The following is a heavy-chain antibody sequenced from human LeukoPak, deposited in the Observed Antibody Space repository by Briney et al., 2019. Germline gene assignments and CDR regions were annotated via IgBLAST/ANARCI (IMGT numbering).Heavy chain of an antibody. Sequence: TGGSLRLSCAASGFPFSTYAMHWVRQAPGKGLEWVALISYDGTDKYYADSVKGRFTISRDNSKNTLYLQMNSLRTEDTAVYYCAGGYCANAVCYPAYGGQGTLVPVSP. CDR2: ISYDGTDK. J-gene: IGHJ4*02. D-gene: IGHD2-8*01. CDR3: AGGYCANAVCYPAY. CDR1: GFPFSTYA. V-gene: IGHV3-30*04.